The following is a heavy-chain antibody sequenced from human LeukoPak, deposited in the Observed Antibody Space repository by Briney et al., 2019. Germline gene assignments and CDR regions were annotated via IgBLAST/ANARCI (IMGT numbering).Heavy chain of an antibody. V-gene: IGHV4-4*07. CDR1: GGSISSYY. CDR3: ARTHYYDSSGYYPFDY. D-gene: IGHD3-22*01. CDR2: IYTSGST. Sequence: SQTLSLTCTVSGGSISSYYWSWIRQPAGKGLEWIGRIYTSGSTNYNPSLKSRVTMSVDTSKNQFSLKLSSVTAADTAVYYCARTHYYDSSGYYPFDYWGQGTLVTVSS. J-gene: IGHJ4*02.